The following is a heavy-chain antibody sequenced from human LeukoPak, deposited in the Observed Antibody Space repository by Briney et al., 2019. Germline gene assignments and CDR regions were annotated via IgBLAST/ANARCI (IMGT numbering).Heavy chain of an antibody. J-gene: IGHJ6*03. CDR3: ARESGVVIGSTYYYYMDV. Sequence: GASVEVSCKASGYTFTSYYMHWVRQAPGQGLEWMGIINPSGGSTSYAQKFQGRVTMTRDTSTSTVYMELSSLRSEDTAVYYCARESGVVIGSTYYYYMDVWGKGTTVTVSS. CDR2: INPSGGST. D-gene: IGHD3-3*01. V-gene: IGHV1-46*01. CDR1: GYTFTSYY.